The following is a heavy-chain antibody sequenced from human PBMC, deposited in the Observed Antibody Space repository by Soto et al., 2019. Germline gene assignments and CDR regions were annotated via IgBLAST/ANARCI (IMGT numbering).Heavy chain of an antibody. D-gene: IGHD1-20*01. Sequence: QVQLVQSGAEVKKPGASVKVSCKASGYTFTSYDINWVRQAAGQGLEWMGWMNPNSANTGSAQKFQGRVTMTRNTARSAAYMERSRLRSEDTAVYYHARGVYAIDFWGQGTMVTVSS. CDR1: GYTFTSYD. V-gene: IGHV1-8*01. CDR3: ARGVYAIDF. CDR2: MNPNSANT. J-gene: IGHJ3*01.